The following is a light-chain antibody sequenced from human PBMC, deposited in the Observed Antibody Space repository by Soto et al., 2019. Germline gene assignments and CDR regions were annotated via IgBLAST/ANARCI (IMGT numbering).Light chain of an antibody. CDR2: AAS. V-gene: IGKV1-39*01. CDR3: QQTSSTPT. J-gene: IGKJ4*01. CDR1: QSIRSY. Sequence: DIQLTQSPSYLSASVGDRVTITCRASQSIRSYLNWYQQKPGKAPKLLIYAASSLQTGVSSRFSGSGSGTDFTLTISNLQPEDFATYYCQQTSSTPTFGGGTKVDIK.